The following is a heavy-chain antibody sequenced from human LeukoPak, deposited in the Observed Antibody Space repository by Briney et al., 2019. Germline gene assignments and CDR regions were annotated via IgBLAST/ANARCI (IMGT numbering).Heavy chain of an antibody. V-gene: IGHV4-39*07. J-gene: IGHJ6*03. CDR3: ARALTVTDQPFMDV. CDR1: GGYISSSSYY. Sequence: SETLSLTCTVSGGYISSSSYYWGWIRQPPGKGLEWIGSIYDSENTNYNPSLKSRVTISVDTSKNQFSLNLSSVTAADTSVYYCARALTVTDQPFMDVWGRGTTVTVSS. CDR2: IYDSENT. D-gene: IGHD4-17*01.